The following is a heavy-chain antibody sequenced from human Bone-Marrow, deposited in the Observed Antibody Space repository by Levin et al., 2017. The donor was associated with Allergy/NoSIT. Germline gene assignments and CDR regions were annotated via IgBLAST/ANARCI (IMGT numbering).Heavy chain of an antibody. CDR3: AKSYSTLSEFDY. D-gene: IGHD2/OR15-2a*01. V-gene: IGHV3-23*01. J-gene: IGHJ4*02. CDR1: GFTFSSNA. CDR2: ISGSGTGT. Sequence: GGSLRLSCVASGFTFSSNAMNWVRQAPGKGLEWVSTISGSGTGTHYADSVKGRFIISRDNSKNTLFLQMNSLRAEDTAVYYCAKSYSTLSEFDYWGQGTLATVSS.